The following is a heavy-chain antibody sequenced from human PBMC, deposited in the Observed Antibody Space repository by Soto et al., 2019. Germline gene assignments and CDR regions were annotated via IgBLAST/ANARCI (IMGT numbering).Heavy chain of an antibody. D-gene: IGHD2-2*01. CDR2: IYHSGST. CDR3: TRSSSTVTTLDY. V-gene: IGHV4-30-2*01. CDR1: GGSISSGGYS. J-gene: IGHJ4*02. Sequence: QLQLQESGSGLVKPSQTLSLTCAVSGGSISSGGYSWSWIRQPPGKGLKWVGYIYHSGSTYYNPSLKSRVTISIDRSKNQFSLKLSSVTAADTAVYYCTRSSSTVTTLDYWGQGTLVTVSS.